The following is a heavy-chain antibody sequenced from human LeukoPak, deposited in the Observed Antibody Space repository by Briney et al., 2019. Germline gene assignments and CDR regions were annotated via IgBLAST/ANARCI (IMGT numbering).Heavy chain of an antibody. CDR2: IRTKGNSYAT. Sequence: PGGSLRLSCAASGFTFSGCAMHWVRQASGKGLEWVGRIRTKGNSYATEYAASVKGRFTISRDDSKNTAYLQMNSLKTEDTAVYYCSRHSVDYGDFIAGGNYYYGMDVWGKGTTVTVSS. J-gene: IGHJ6*04. D-gene: IGHD4-17*01. V-gene: IGHV3-73*01. CDR1: GFTFSGCA. CDR3: SRHSVDYGDFIAGGNYYYGMDV.